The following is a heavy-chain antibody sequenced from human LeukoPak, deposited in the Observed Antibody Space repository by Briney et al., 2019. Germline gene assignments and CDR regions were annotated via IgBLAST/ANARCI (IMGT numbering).Heavy chain of an antibody. J-gene: IGHJ4*02. Sequence: GGSLRLSCAASGFTFSSYAMSWVRQAPGKGLEWVSAISGSGGSTYYADSVKGRFTISGDNSKNTLYLQMNSLRAEDTAVYYCAKDPGLQQLVLRYYYGSSGDGRDYWGQGTLVTVSS. V-gene: IGHV3-23*01. CDR3: AKDPGLQQLVLRYYYGSSGDGRDY. D-gene: IGHD3-22*01. CDR1: GFTFSSYA. CDR2: ISGSGGST.